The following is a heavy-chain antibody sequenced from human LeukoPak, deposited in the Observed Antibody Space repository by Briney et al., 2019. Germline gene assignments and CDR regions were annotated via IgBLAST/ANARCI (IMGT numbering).Heavy chain of an antibody. V-gene: IGHV3-9*01. D-gene: IGHD2-2*01. J-gene: IGHJ6*03. Sequence: GGSLRLSCAASGFTFDDYAMHWVRQAPGKGVEWVSGISWNSGSIGYADSVKGRFTISRDNAKNSLYLQMNSLRAEDTALYYCARVGYCSSTSCSLWDYYYYYMDVWGKGTTVTVSS. CDR3: ARVGYCSSTSCSLWDYYYYYMDV. CDR1: GFTFDDYA. CDR2: ISWNSGSI.